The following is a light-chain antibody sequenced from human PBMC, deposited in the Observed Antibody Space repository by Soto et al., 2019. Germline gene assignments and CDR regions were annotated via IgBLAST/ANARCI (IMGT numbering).Light chain of an antibody. Sequence: EIVLTQSPGTLSLSPGERATLSCRASQSLSSNYLAWYQQKPGQSPRFLIYGASSRATGIPDRFSGSGSGTDFTLTISRLEPEDFAVYYCQQFGSSPLTFGGGTKVDI. CDR3: QQFGSSPLT. V-gene: IGKV3-20*01. CDR2: GAS. CDR1: QSLSSNY. J-gene: IGKJ4*01.